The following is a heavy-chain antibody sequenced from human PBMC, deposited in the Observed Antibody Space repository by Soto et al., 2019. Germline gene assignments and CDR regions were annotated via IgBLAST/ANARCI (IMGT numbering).Heavy chain of an antibody. CDR1: GGSISSYY. J-gene: IGHJ4*02. D-gene: IGHD3-3*01. V-gene: IGHV4-59*01. CDR3: ARGPNYDFWSGFFRG. Sequence: QVQLQESGPGLVKPSETLSLTCSVSGGSISSYYWSWIRQPPGKGLEWIGYIYYTGSSNYNPSLKSRVTMSVDLSRNQLSLRLTSVTTADTAIYYCARGPNYDFWSGFFRGWGQGTLVTVSS. CDR2: IYYTGSS.